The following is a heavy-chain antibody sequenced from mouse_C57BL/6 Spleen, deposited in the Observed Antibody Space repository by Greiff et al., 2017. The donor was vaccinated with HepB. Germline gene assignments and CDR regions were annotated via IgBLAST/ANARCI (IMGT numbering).Heavy chain of an antibody. CDR1: GYTFTSYW. V-gene: IGHV1-7*01. D-gene: IGHD2-3*01. CDR2: INPSSGYT. J-gene: IGHJ4*01. CDR3: ARHLSYYAMDY. Sequence: QVHVKQSGAELAKPGASVKLSCKASGYTFTSYWMHWVKQRPGQGLEWIGYINPSSGYTKYNQKFKDKATLTADKSSSTAYMQLSSLTYEDCAVYYCARHLSYYAMDYWGQGTSVTVSS.